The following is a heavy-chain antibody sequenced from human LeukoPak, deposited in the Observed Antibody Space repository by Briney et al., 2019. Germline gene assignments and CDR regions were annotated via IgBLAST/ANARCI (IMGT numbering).Heavy chain of an antibody. V-gene: IGHV4-39*07. CDR2: IYYSGST. CDR1: GGSISSSSYY. J-gene: IGHJ3*02. CDR3: ARAKMVRGVEHRDAFDI. D-gene: IGHD3-10*01. Sequence: ETLSLTCTVSGGSISSSSYYWGWIRQPPGKGLEWIGSIYYSGSTYYNPSLKSRVTISVDTSKNQFSLKLSSVTAADTAVYYCARAKMVRGVEHRDAFDIWGQGTMVTVSS.